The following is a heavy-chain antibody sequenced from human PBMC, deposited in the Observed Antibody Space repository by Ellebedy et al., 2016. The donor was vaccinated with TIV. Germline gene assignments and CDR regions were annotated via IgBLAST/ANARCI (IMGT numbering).Heavy chain of an antibody. CDR1: GFTFSSYT. J-gene: IGHJ4*02. CDR2: ISGSGGST. CDR3: AKDVVDYGDYPYYFDY. D-gene: IGHD4-17*01. Sequence: GESLKISXAASGFTFSSYTMSWVRQAPGKGLEWVSAISGSGGSTYYADSVKGRFTISRDNSKNTLYLQMNSLRAEDTTVYYCAKDVVDYGDYPYYFDYWGQGTLVTVSS. V-gene: IGHV3-23*01.